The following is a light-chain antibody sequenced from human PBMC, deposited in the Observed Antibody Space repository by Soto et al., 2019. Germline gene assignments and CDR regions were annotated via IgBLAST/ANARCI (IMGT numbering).Light chain of an antibody. CDR1: SXDVGTRNF. CDR2: QVT. CDR3: SSYTDSTNYV. Sequence: QSALTQPASVSGSPGQSITISCTGTSXDVGTRNFVSWYQQHPGKAPKLMIYQVTNRPSGVSNRFSGSKSGNTASLTISGLQAEDEADYYCSSYTDSTNYVFGTGTKVTVL. V-gene: IGLV2-14*01. J-gene: IGLJ1*01.